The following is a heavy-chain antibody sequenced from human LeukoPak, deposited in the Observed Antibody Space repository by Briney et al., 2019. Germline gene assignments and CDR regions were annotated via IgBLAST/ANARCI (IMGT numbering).Heavy chain of an antibody. V-gene: IGHV4-59*08. CDR1: GGSISSYY. CDR3: ARWDYGDYGGY. D-gene: IGHD4-17*01. Sequence: SETLSLTCTVSGGSISSYYWSWIRQPPGKGLEWIGYIYYSGSTNYNPSLKSRVTISIDTSKNHFSLKLSSATAADTAVYYCARWDYGDYGGYWGQGTLVTVSS. J-gene: IGHJ4*02. CDR2: IYYSGST.